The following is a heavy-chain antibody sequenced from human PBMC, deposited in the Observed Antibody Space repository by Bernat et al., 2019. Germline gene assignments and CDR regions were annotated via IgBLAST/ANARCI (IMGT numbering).Heavy chain of an antibody. D-gene: IGHD2-2*02. J-gene: IGHJ4*02. V-gene: IGHV3-74*03. CDR1: GFTFSSYW. CDR2: LNSDGGTT. CDR3: ARARGYCESTTCYKPEDY. Sequence: EVQLVESGGGLVQPGGSLRLSCEASGFTFSSYWMHWVRQAPGKGLVWVSRLNSDGGTTEYADSVKGRFTISRDNAKNMLYLQMNSLRAEDTAVYYCARARGYCESTTCYKPEDYWGQGTLVTVSS.